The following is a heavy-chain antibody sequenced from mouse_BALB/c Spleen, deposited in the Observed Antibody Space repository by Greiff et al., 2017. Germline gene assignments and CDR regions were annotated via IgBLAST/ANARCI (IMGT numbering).Heavy chain of an antibody. CDR2: IYPGNVNT. CDR1: GYTFTSYY. V-gene: IGHV1S56*01. Sequence: QVQLKQSGPELVKPGASVRISCKASGYTFTSYYIHWVKQRPGQGLEWIGWIYPGNVNTKYNEKFKGKATLTADKSSSTAYMQLSSLTSEDSAVYFCARSTMITTFAYWGQGTLVTVSA. J-gene: IGHJ3*01. D-gene: IGHD2-4*01. CDR3: ARSTMITTFAY.